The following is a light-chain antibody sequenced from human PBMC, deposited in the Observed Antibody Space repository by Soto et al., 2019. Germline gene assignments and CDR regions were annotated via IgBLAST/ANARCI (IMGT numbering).Light chain of an antibody. Sequence: VSCMILSTSLLSASTGDRVTIVCRVSQVISSYLAWYQQKPGKAPELLIYAASTLQSGVPSRFSGSGSGTDFTLTISCLQSEDFATYYCQQYYSFPLTSGGGTKV. V-gene: IGKV1D-8*01. CDR3: QQYYSFPLT. CDR1: QVISSY. CDR2: AAS. J-gene: IGKJ4*01.